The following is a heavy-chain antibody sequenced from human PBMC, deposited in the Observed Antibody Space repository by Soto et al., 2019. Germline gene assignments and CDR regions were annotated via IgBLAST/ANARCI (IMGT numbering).Heavy chain of an antibody. Sequence: QVQLQQSGAGLLKPSETLSLTCAVYGESFSGHIWTWIRQTPGKGLQWIGQINHSGSASYNPSLTSRVTISLPTSNSQFSLDLSSVTAADTAVYYCARGLITGSHYSGGWYYFDSWGQGTQVTVSS. CDR2: INHSGSA. CDR1: GESFSGHI. V-gene: IGHV4-34*01. J-gene: IGHJ4*02. CDR3: ARGLITGSHYSGGWYYFDS. D-gene: IGHD6-19*01.